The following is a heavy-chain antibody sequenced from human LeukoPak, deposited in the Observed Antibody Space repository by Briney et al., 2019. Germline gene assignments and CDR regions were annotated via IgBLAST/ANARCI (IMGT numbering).Heavy chain of an antibody. CDR2: MSPNSGNT. CDR1: GCTFTSYD. CDR3: ARRAYDFWSGSQIYAMDV. D-gene: IGHD3-3*01. Sequence: ASVKVSCKASGCTFTSYDINWVRQATGQVLEWMGWMSPNSGNTGYAQKFQGRVTMTRNTSISTAYMELSSLRSEGTAVYYCARRAYDFWSGSQIYAMDVWGQGTTVTVSS. J-gene: IGHJ6*02. V-gene: IGHV1-8*01.